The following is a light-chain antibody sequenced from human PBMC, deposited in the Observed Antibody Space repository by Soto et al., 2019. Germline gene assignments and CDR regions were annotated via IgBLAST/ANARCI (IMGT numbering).Light chain of an antibody. V-gene: IGKV3-15*01. CDR1: QSVSSN. CDR3: QQYNNWPQT. Sequence: EIVMTQSPATPSVSPGERATLSCRASQSVSSNLAWYQQKPGQAPRLLIYGASTRATGIPARFSGSGSGTEFTLTISSLQSEDFAVSYCQQYNNWPQTFGQGTKVEIK. CDR2: GAS. J-gene: IGKJ1*01.